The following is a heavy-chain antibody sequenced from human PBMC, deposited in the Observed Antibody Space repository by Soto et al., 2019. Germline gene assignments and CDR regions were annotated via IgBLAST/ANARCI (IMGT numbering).Heavy chain of an antibody. J-gene: IGHJ3*02. D-gene: IGHD3-10*01. CDR2: ISSSSSTI. Sequence: EVQLVESGGGLVQPGGSLRLSCAASGFTFSSYSMNWVRQAPGKGLEWVSYISSSSSTIYYADSVKGRFTISRDNAKNSLYLQMNGLRAEGTAVYYWARARGRGVEKAFDSWGQGTMVTVSS. V-gene: IGHV3-48*01. CDR1: GFTFSSYS. CDR3: ARARGRGVEKAFDS.